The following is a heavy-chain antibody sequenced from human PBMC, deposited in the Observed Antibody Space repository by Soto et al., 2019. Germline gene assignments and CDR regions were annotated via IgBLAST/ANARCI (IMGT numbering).Heavy chain of an antibody. Sequence: QVQLVQSGAEVKKPGASVKVSCKASGYTFTSYGISWVRQAPGPGLEWMGWISAYNGNTNYAQKLQGRVTMTTDTSTSTAYMELRSLRSDDTAVYYCARSTPIVVTVLDFDYWGQGTLVTVSS. CDR1: GYTFTSYG. D-gene: IGHD5-12*01. CDR3: ARSTPIVVTVLDFDY. J-gene: IGHJ4*02. V-gene: IGHV1-18*01. CDR2: ISAYNGNT.